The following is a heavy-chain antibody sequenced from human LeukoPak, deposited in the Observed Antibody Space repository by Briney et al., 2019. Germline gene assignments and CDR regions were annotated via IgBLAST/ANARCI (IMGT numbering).Heavy chain of an antibody. D-gene: IGHD4-23*01. CDR1: GFTFSNAW. J-gene: IGHJ4*02. V-gene: IGHV3-15*01. CDR3: TTGYGGR. Sequence: GGSLILSCAASGFTFSNAWMSWVRQAPAKGLEWVGHIKSKPDGGTTDYASPVRGRFTISRDDSKNTLYLQMNSLKTEDTAVYYCTTGYGGRWGQGTLVTVSS. CDR2: IKSKPDGGTT.